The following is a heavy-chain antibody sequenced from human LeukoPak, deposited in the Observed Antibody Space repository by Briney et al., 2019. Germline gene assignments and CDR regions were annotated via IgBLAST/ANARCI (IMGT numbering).Heavy chain of an antibody. CDR1: GGSIGINF. CDR2: INTSGRT. D-gene: IGHD3-22*01. Sequence: SETLSLTCTVSGGSIGINFWSFIRQPAGKGLEWIGRINTSGRTNYNPSLKSRVTMSLDTSKNQISLKLTSVTAADTAMYYCARSFYDSTGFEWFDPWGQGTLVTVSS. CDR3: ARSFYDSTGFEWFDP. J-gene: IGHJ5*02. V-gene: IGHV4-4*07.